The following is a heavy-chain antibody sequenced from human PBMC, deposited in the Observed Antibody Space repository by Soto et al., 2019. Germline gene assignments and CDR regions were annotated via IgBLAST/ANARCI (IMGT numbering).Heavy chain of an antibody. CDR1: GFTFSNYW. CDR3: ARVAYGNGWIFDY. Sequence: GGSLRLSCAASGFTFSNYWMSWVRQAPGKGLEWVANIKQDGREKYYVDSVKGRFTLSRDNAKNSMQLQMGSLRDEDTAVYFCARVAYGNGWIFDYWGQGTLVTVSS. CDR2: IKQDGREK. V-gene: IGHV3-7*01. J-gene: IGHJ4*01. D-gene: IGHD6-19*01.